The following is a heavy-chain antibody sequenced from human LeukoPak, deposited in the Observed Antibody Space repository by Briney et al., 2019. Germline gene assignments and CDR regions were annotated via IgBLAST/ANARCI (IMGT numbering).Heavy chain of an antibody. J-gene: IGHJ4*02. D-gene: IGHD1-14*01. CDR3: TTSPCVY. CDR1: GFTFSSYA. Sequence: PGGSLRLSCAASGFTFSSYAMSWVRQAPGKGLEWVSAISGSGGSTYYADSVKGRFTISRDNSRNTLYLQMNSLKTEDTAVYYCTTSPCVYWGQGTLVTVSS. V-gene: IGHV3-23*01. CDR2: ISGSGGST.